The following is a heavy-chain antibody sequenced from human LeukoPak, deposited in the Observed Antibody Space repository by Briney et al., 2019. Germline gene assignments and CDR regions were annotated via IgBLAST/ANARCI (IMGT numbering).Heavy chain of an antibody. Sequence: GGSLRLSCAASRFRFSSFWMSWVRQAPGKGLEWVANIKQDGSEKYYVDSVKGRFTISRDNAKNSLYLQMNSLRAEDTAVYYCARDAADYGDYFDAFDIWAKGQWSPSPQ. D-gene: IGHD4-17*01. CDR1: RFRFSSFW. J-gene: IGHJ3*02. V-gene: IGHV3-7*01. CDR2: IKQDGSEK. CDR3: ARDAADYGDYFDAFDI.